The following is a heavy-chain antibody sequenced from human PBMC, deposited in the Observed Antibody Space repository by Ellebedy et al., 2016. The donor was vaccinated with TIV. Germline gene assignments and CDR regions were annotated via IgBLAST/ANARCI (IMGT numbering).Heavy chain of an antibody. CDR1: GGTSNRFA. CDR3: ARSQGWWGEGKTILDY. CDR2: IIPMSVTP. Sequence: AASVKVSCKVSGGTSNRFAINWVRQAPGQGLEWMGGIIPMSVTPKYAQKFQGRVTFTADESTGTVYMELSTLISDHTGVYYCARSQGWWGEGKTILDYWGQGTLVTVSS. V-gene: IGHV1-69*13. D-gene: IGHD2-15*01. J-gene: IGHJ4*02.